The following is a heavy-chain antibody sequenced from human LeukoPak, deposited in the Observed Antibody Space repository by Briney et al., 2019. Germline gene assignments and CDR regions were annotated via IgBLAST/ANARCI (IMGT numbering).Heavy chain of an antibody. D-gene: IGHD3-9*01. J-gene: IGHJ4*02. CDR1: GYTFTGYY. CDR3: ARGPILTGPPYFDY. Sequence: ASVKVSCKASGYTFTGYYMHWVRQAPGQGLEWMGWINPNSGGTNYAQKFQGRVTMTRDTSISTAYMELSRLRSDDTAAYYCARGPILTGPPYFDYWGQGTLVTVSS. CDR2: INPNSGGT. V-gene: IGHV1-2*02.